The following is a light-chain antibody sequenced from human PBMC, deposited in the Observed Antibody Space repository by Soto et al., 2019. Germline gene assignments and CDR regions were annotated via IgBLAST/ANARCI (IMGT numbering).Light chain of an antibody. J-gene: IGLJ2*01. CDR2: EVS. V-gene: IGLV2-14*01. CDR1: SSDLGAFKY. Sequence: QSVLTQPASVSGSPGQSITISCTGSSSDLGAFKYVSWYQQHPGKAPQLIIFEVSNRPSGISDRFSGFKSANTAYLTISGVQPEDEADYHCSSYTTIKTVVFGGGTKLTVL. CDR3: SSYTTIKTVV.